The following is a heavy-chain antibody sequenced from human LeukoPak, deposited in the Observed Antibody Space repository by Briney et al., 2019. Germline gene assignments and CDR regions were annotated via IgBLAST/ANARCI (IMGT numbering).Heavy chain of an antibody. CDR3: ATHAPTGWWLRANDAFDI. CDR2: IIPIVGIT. D-gene: IGHD5-12*01. J-gene: IGHJ3*02. CDR1: GGTFNSFG. Sequence: SVKVSCKASGGTFNSFGINWVRQAPGQGLEWLGRIIPIVGITNYAQKFQGRVTIIADNSTRTAYMELSSLRSEDTAVYYCATHAPTGWWLRANDAFDIWGQGTMVTVSS. V-gene: IGHV1-69*04.